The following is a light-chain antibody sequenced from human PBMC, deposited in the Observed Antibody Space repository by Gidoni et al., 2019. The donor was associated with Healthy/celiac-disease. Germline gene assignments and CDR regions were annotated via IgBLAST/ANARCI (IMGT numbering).Light chain of an antibody. Sequence: ELGWTQSQATLSLSPGERATLSCRASQSVSSYLDCYQQKPGHAPRLLIYDASNRATGIPPSFSGSGSSTACIPPTSSRQPADFAVYYCHQRSNWPLTFGQGTRLEIK. J-gene: IGKJ5*01. CDR2: DAS. V-gene: IGKV3-11*01. CDR1: QSVSSY. CDR3: HQRSNWPLT.